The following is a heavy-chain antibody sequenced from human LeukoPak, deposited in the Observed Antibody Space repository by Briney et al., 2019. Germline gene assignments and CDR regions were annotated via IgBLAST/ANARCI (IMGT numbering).Heavy chain of an antibody. CDR2: IRTKAHGGTT. Sequence: GSLRLSCTASGFTFGDYAMTWVRQAPGKGLEWLGIIRTKAHGGTTEYAAAVKGRFTFSRDDSKSIAYLPMNSLKTEDTAMYFCTRAALGAFDIWGQGTLVTVSS. V-gene: IGHV3-49*04. CDR3: TRAALGAFDI. CDR1: GFTFGDYA. J-gene: IGHJ3*02.